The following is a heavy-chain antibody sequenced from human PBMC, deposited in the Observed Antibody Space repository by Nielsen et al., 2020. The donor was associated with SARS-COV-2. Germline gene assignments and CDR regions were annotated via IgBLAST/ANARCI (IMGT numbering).Heavy chain of an antibody. D-gene: IGHD6-19*01. CDR1: GFTFSSYS. Sequence: GGSLRLSCAASGFTFSSYSMSWVRQAPGKGLEWVSSISSSSSYIYYADSVKGRFTISRDNAKNSLYLQMNSLRDEDTAVYYCARAGIAVAESRYWGQGTLVTVSS. J-gene: IGHJ4*02. CDR2: ISSSSSYI. V-gene: IGHV3-21*01. CDR3: ARAGIAVAESRY.